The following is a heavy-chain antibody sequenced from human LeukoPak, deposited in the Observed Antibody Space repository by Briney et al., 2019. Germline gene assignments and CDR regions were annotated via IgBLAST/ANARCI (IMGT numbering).Heavy chain of an antibody. J-gene: IGHJ4*02. CDR3: AKDGGLWVSAHWGDS. CDR1: GFTFSSYT. V-gene: IGHV3-23*01. Sequence: GGSLRLSCTASGFTFSSYTMSWVRRAPGKGLKWVSTITTGGPNTYYADSVKGRFTVSRDDSKNTLYLQMNSLRAEDTAVYYCAKDGGLWVSAHWGDSWGRGTLVTVSS. CDR2: ITTGGPNT. D-gene: IGHD7-27*01.